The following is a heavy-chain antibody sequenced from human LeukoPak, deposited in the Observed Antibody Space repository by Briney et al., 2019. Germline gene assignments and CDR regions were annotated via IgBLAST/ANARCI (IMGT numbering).Heavy chain of an antibody. CDR2: IRNNGRDT. CDR3: AKRTTIGT. J-gene: IGHJ3*02. V-gene: IGHV3-23*01. CDR1: GFTFNVYA. Sequence: GGSLRLSCVASGFTFNVYAMSWVRQAPGKGLEWVTSIRNNGRDTYYAASVKGRFTISRDNSKNSLFMQMNSMRAEDTAVYFCAKRTTIGTWGHGALVTVSS. D-gene: IGHD4-11*01.